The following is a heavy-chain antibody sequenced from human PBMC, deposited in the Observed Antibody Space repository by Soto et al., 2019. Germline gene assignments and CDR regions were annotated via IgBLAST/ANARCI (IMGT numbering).Heavy chain of an antibody. J-gene: IGHJ4*02. Sequence: ASVKGYCKASGYTFTIYYMHWVRQAPGQGLEWMGIINPSGGSTSYAQKFQGRVTMTRDTSTSTVYMELSSLRSEDTAVYYCARYEQQLQFDYWGQGTLVTVS. CDR3: ARYEQQLQFDY. D-gene: IGHD6-13*01. CDR2: INPSGGST. CDR1: GYTFTIYY. V-gene: IGHV1-46*01.